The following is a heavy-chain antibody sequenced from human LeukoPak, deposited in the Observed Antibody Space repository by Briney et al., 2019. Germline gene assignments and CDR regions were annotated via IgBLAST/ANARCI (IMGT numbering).Heavy chain of an antibody. D-gene: IGHD5-18*01. V-gene: IGHV1-2*02. CDR2: INPNSGGT. CDR3: AREGDSYGYRIDY. J-gene: IGHJ4*02. CDR1: GYTFTCYY. Sequence: ASVKVSCKASGYTFTCYYMHWVRQAPGQGLEWMGWINPNSGGTNYAQKFQGRVTMTRDTSISTAYMELSRLRSDDTAVYYCAREGDSYGYRIDYWGQGTLVTVSS.